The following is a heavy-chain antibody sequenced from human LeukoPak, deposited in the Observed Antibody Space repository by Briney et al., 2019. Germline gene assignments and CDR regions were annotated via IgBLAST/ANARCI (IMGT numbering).Heavy chain of an antibody. D-gene: IGHD3-16*02. Sequence: PGGSLRLSCAASGFIFSTYDMSWVRQAPGKGLEWVSVIYSGGSTYYADSVKGRFTISRDNSKNTLYLQMNSLRAEDTAVYYCAMMGELSLYFDYWGQGTLVTVSS. CDR2: IYSGGST. V-gene: IGHV3-53*01. J-gene: IGHJ4*02. CDR1: GFIFSTYD. CDR3: AMMGELSLYFDY.